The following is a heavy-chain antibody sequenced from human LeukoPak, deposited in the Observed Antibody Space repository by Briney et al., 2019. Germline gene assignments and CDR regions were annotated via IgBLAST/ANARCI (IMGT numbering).Heavy chain of an antibody. CDR3: AREADGGLFDY. CDR1: GYIFTSYY. J-gene: IGHJ4*02. D-gene: IGHD4-23*01. CDR2: IGPSGGST. V-gene: IGHV1-46*01. Sequence: ASVKVSCTASGYIFTSYYMHWVRQAPGQGLEWVGIIGPSGGSTSYAQKFQGRVAMTRDTSTNTVYMELTSLTFEDTAVYYCAREADGGLFDYWGQGILVTVSS.